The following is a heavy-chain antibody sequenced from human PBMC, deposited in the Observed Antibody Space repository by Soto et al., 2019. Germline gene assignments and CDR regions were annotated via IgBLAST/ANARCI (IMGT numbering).Heavy chain of an antibody. Sequence: SVQVSCKASGFTFTSSAVQWVRQARGQRLEWIGWIVVGSGNTNYAQKFQERVTITRDMSTSTAYMELSSLRSEDTAVYYCAAVSNVWGSYRYTSRNWFDPWGQGTLVTVSS. CDR2: IVVGSGNT. CDR1: GFTFTSSA. D-gene: IGHD3-16*02. J-gene: IGHJ5*02. CDR3: AAVSNVWGSYRYTSRNWFDP. V-gene: IGHV1-58*01.